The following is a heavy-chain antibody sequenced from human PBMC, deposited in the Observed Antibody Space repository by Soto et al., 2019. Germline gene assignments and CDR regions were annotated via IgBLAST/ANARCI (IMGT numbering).Heavy chain of an antibody. J-gene: IGHJ5*02. Sequence: QVQLQESGPGLVKPSQTLSLTCTVSGGSISSGGYYWSWIRQHPGKGLEWIGYIYYSGSTYYNPSLKSRVTISVDTSKNQFSLKLSSVTAADTDVYYCARDFRNYYGSGSYYMRWFDPWGQGTLVTVSS. D-gene: IGHD3-10*01. CDR2: IYYSGST. V-gene: IGHV4-31*03. CDR1: GGSISSGGYY. CDR3: ARDFRNYYGSGSYYMRWFDP.